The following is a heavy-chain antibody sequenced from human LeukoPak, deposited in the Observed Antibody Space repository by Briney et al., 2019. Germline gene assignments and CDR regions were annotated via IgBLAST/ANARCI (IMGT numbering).Heavy chain of an antibody. Sequence: PSETLSLTCAAYGGSFSSYYWSWIRQPPGKGLEWIGYIYYSGSTNYNPSLKSRVTISVDTSKNQFSLKLSSVTAADTAVYYCARRSITIPYYFDYWGQGTLVTVSS. CDR2: IYYSGST. J-gene: IGHJ4*02. V-gene: IGHV4-59*08. D-gene: IGHD3-10*01. CDR3: ARRSITIPYYFDY. CDR1: GGSFSSYY.